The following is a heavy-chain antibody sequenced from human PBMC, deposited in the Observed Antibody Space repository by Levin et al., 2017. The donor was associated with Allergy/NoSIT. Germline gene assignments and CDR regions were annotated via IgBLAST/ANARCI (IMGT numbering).Heavy chain of an antibody. V-gene: IGHV3-23*01. D-gene: IGHD3-10*01. CDR2: ISGSGGST. J-gene: IGHJ4*02. CDR3: AKSGYYGSGIKPFDY. Sequence: PGGSLRLSCAASGFTFSSYAMSWVRQAPGKGLEWVSAISGSGGSTYYADSVKGRFTISRDNSKNTLYLQMNSLRAEDTAVYYCAKSGYYGSGIKPFDYWGQGTLVTVSS. CDR1: GFTFSSYA.